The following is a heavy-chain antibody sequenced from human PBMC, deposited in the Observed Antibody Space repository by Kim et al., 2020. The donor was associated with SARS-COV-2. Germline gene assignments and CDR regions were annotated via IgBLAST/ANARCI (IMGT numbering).Heavy chain of an antibody. CDR1: GYTFTNYY. V-gene: IGHV1-46*01. J-gene: IGHJ3*02. Sequence: ASVKVSCKASGYTFTNYYMHWVRQAPGQGLEWMGIINPSGGTTTYAQKFQGRVTMTRDTSTSTGYLELSSLRSEDTAVYYCAREIGVIKYPPAFLRAFDIWGQGTMVTVSS. CDR3: AREIGVIKYPPAFLRAFDI. CDR2: INPSGGTT. D-gene: IGHD2-21*01.